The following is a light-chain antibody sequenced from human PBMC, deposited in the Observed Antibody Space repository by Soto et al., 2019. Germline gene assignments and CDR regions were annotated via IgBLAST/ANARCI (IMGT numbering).Light chain of an antibody. CDR3: QQYYSTPRT. CDR2: WAS. Sequence: EIVLTQSPGTLSLSPGERATLSCRASQSVSSSYLAWYQQKPGQAPKLLIYWASTRESGVPDRFSGSGSGTDFTLTISSLQAEDVAVYYCQQYYSTPRTFGQGTKVEIK. CDR1: QSVSSSY. J-gene: IGKJ1*01. V-gene: IGKV3-20*01.